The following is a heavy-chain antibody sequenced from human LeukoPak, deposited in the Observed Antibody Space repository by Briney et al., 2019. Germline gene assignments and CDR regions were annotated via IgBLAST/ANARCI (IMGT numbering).Heavy chain of an antibody. CDR1: GFTFSSYA. CDR3: ARDPQGGRWLQLLVTDAFDI. V-gene: IGHV3-30-3*01. Sequence: GRSLRLSCAASGFTFSSYAMHWVRQAPGKGLEWVAVISYDGSNKYYADSVKGRFTISRDNSKNTLYLQMNSLRAEDTAVYYCARDPQGGRWLQLLVTDAFDIWGQGTMVTVSS. D-gene: IGHD5-12*01. CDR2: ISYDGSNK. J-gene: IGHJ3*02.